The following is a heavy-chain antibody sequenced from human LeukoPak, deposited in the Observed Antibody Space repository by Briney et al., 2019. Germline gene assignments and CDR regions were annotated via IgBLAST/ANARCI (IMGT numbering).Heavy chain of an antibody. CDR1: GASISSYY. J-gene: IGHJ4*02. V-gene: IGHV4-59*01. CDR3: ARSGGRDGYNFDY. D-gene: IGHD5-24*01. CDR2: ISYSGST. Sequence: WETLSLTCTVSGASISSYYWSWIRQPPGKGLEWIGYISYSGSTNYNPSLKGRVTISVDTSKNQFSLKLSSVTAAGTAVYYCARSGGRDGYNFDYGGQGTLVTVSS.